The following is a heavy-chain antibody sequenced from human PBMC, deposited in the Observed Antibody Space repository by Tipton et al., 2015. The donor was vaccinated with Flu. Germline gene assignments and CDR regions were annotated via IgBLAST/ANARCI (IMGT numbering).Heavy chain of an antibody. Sequence: LRLSCTVSGGSISSYYWSWIRQPPGKGLELIGYIYNSGTTNFNPSLMSRLTISVDTSKNQFSLKLSSVTAADTAVYFCARARAPYYYYAMDVWGQGTTVTVSS. CDR3: ARARAPYYYYAMDV. V-gene: IGHV4-59*01. CDR2: IYNSGTT. CDR1: GGSISSYY. J-gene: IGHJ6*02.